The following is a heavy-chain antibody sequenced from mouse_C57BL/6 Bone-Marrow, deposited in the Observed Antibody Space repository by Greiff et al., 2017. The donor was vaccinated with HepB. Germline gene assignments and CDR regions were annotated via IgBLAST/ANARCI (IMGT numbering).Heavy chain of an antibody. D-gene: IGHD1-1*01. J-gene: IGHJ2*01. Sequence: QVQLQQSGSELRSPGSSVKLSCKDFDSEVFPIAYMSWVRQKPGHGFEWIGGILPSIGRTIYGEKLEDKATLDADTLSNTAYLELNRLTSEDSAICYCARGGYYYGSSHFDYWGEGATLTVSS. CDR2: ILPSIGRT. CDR1: DSEVFPIAY. CDR3: ARGGYYYGSSHFDY. V-gene: IGHV15-2*01.